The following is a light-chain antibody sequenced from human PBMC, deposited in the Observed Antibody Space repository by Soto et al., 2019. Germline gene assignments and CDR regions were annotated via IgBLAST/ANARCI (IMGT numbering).Light chain of an antibody. J-gene: IGKJ5*01. CDR2: DAS. Sequence: EIVLTQSPATLSSSPGERATLSCRASQSVSSYLAWYQQRPGQAPRLLIYDASNRATGVPARFSGSGSGTDFTLTISSLEPEDFAVYYCQQRSSWPPTFGQGTRLEIK. V-gene: IGKV3-11*01. CDR3: QQRSSWPPT. CDR1: QSVSSY.